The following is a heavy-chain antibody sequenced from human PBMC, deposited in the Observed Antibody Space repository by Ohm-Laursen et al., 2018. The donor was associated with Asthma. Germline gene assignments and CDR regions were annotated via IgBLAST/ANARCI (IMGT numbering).Heavy chain of an antibody. Sequence: SLRLSCAASGFTFSDYGSHWVRQAPGKGLEWVAVISYDGTSTYYADSVKGRFTISRDDSKNTLFLQMNSLRIEDTAVYYCTKDRYCTSSRCPTDYWGQGTLVTVSS. CDR2: ISYDGTST. CDR1: GFTFSDYG. D-gene: IGHD2-2*01. V-gene: IGHV3-30*18. J-gene: IGHJ4*02. CDR3: TKDRYCTSSRCPTDY.